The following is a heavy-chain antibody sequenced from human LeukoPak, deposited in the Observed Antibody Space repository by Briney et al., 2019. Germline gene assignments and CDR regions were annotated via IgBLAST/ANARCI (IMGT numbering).Heavy chain of an antibody. CDR3: ARVGSYPYFDY. CDR2: IKQDGSEK. V-gene: IGHV3-7*03. Sequence: GGSLRLSCEASGFTFSSYWMSWVRQAPGKGLEWVANIKQDGSEKYYVDSVKGRFTISRDNAKNSLYLQMNSLRAEDTAVYYCARVGSYPYFDYWGQGTLVTVSS. J-gene: IGHJ4*02. CDR1: GFTFSSYW. D-gene: IGHD3-16*02.